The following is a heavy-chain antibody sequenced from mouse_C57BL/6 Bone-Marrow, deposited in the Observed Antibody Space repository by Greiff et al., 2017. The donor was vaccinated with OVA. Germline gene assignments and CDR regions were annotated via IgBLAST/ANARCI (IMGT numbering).Heavy chain of an antibody. J-gene: IGHJ2*01. D-gene: IGHD1-1*01. Sequence: QVQLQQSGPELVKPGASVKISCKASGYAFSSSWMNWVKQRPGKGLEWIGRISPGDGDTNYNGKFKGKATLPADKSSRTAYMQLSSLTSADSAVYFCARSPPCYYGSSYGYFDDWGQGTTLTVSS. CDR3: ARSPPCYYGSSYGYFDD. CDR1: GYAFSSSW. V-gene: IGHV1-82*01. CDR2: ISPGDGDT.